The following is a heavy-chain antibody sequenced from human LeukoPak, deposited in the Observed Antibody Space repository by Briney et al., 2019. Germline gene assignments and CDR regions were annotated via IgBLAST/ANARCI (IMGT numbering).Heavy chain of an antibody. CDR3: ARGRDFWSGYYTYYYMDV. Sequence: KPSETLSLTCTVPGGSISSYYWGWIRQPPGKGRGWIGYIIYSGSTNYNPSLKSRVTISVDTSKNQFSLKLSSVTAADTAVCYCARGRDFWSGYYTYYYMDVWGKGTTVTVSS. J-gene: IGHJ6*03. V-gene: IGHV4-59*08. D-gene: IGHD3-3*01. CDR1: GGSISSYY. CDR2: IIYSGST.